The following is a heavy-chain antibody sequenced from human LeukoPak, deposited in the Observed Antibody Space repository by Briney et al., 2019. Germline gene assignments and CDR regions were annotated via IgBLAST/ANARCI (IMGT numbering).Heavy chain of an antibody. CDR3: AKDRIAVAGTPGY. V-gene: IGHV3-30*18. CDR1: GFTFSSYG. CDR2: ISYDGSNK. Sequence: PGGSLRPSCAASGFTFSSYGMHWVRQAPGKGLEWVAVISYDGSNKYYADSVKGRFTISRDNSKNTLYLQINSLRAEDTAVYYCAKDRIAVAGTPGYWGQGTLVTVSS. J-gene: IGHJ4*02. D-gene: IGHD6-19*01.